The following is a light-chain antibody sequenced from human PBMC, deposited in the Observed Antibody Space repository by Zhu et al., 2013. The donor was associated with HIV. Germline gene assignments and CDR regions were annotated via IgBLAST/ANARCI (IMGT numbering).Light chain of an antibody. CDR2: EVF. Sequence: QSALTQPASMSGSPGQSITISCTGTNSDIGTYDYVSWYQQHPGKGPKLIIYEVFNRPSGVSNRFSGSKSGNTASLTISGLQAEDEGDYYCSSYAGNNNYVFGTGTTVTVL. CDR1: NSDIGTYDY. V-gene: IGLV2-14*03. J-gene: IGLJ1*01. CDR3: SSYAGNNNYV.